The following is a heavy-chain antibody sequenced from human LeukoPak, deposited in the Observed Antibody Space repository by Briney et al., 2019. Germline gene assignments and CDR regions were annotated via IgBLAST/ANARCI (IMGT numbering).Heavy chain of an antibody. D-gene: IGHD3-16*01. CDR2: IYSGGST. Sequence: GGSLRLSCAASGFTFSSYWMSWVRQAPGKGLEWVSLIYSGGSTYYADSVKGRFTISRDNSKNTLYLQMSSLRAEDTAVYYCARGAILRYYFDYWGQGTLVTVSS. CDR3: ARGAILRYYFDY. V-gene: IGHV3-66*01. CDR1: GFTFSSYW. J-gene: IGHJ4*02.